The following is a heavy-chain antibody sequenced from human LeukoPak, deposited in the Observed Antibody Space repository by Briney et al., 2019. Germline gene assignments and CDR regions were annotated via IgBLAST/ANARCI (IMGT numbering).Heavy chain of an antibody. V-gene: IGHV1-2*02. CDR3: ARDFGGIVVEMATIDFDY. Sequence: ASVKVSCKASGYTFTGYYMHWVRQAPGQGLEWMGWINPNSGGTNYAQKFQGRVTMTRDTSISTAYMELSRLRSDDTAVYYRARDFGGIVVEMATIDFDYWGQGTLVTVSS. CDR2: INPNSGGT. D-gene: IGHD5-24*01. CDR1: GYTFTGYY. J-gene: IGHJ4*02.